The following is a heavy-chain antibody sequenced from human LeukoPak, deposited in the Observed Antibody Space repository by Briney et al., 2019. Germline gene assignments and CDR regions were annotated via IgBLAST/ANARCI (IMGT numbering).Heavy chain of an antibody. CDR2: ISYDGSNK. V-gene: IGHV3-30*18. CDR1: GFTFSSYG. CDR3: AKDFGITMIPDY. Sequence: PGGSLRLSCAASGFTFSSYGMHWVRQAPGKGLEWVAVISYDGSNKYYADSVKGRFTISRDNSKNTLYLQMNSLRAEDTAVYYCAKDFGITMIPDYWGQGTLVTVSS. D-gene: IGHD3-22*01. J-gene: IGHJ4*02.